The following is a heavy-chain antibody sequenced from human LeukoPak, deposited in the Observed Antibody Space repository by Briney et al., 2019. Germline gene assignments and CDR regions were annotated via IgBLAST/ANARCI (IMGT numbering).Heavy chain of an antibody. V-gene: IGHV3-30-3*01. J-gene: IGHJ4*02. CDR3: ASGSETTPEG. Sequence: PGGSLRLSCAASGFTFSSYAMHWVRQAPGKGLEWVAVISYDGSNKYYADSVKGRFTISRDNSKNTLYLQMNSLRAEDTAVYYCASGSETTPEGWGQGTLVTVSS. CDR1: GFTFSSYA. D-gene: IGHD3-10*01. CDR2: ISYDGSNK.